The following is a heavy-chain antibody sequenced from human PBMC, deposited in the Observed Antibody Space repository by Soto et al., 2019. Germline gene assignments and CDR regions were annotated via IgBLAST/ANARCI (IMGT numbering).Heavy chain of an antibody. J-gene: IGHJ4*02. D-gene: IGHD2-15*01. CDR2: IYYSGNT. CDR3: ARHTPAISISDH. V-gene: IGHV4-39*01. Sequence: SETLSLTCTVSGGSISSSSYYWGWIRQPPGKGLEWIGSIYYSGNTYYNPSLKSRVTISVDTSKNQFSLKLSSVTAADTAVYYCARHTPAISISDHWGQGTLVTVSS. CDR1: GGSISSSSYY.